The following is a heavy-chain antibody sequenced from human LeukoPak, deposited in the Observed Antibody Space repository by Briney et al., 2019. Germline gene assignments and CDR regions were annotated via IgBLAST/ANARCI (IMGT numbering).Heavy chain of an antibody. CDR2: IYDSGST. CDR1: GGSIRSSYYY. V-gene: IGHV4-39*01. Sequence: KPSETLSLTCTVSGGSIRSSYYYWGWIRQPPGKGLEWIGSIYDSGSTYYNPSLKSRVTISVDTSKNQFSLKLNSVTAADTAVYYCARRTVTTLSDYFDYWGQGTLVTVSS. CDR3: ARRTVTTLSDYFDY. J-gene: IGHJ4*02. D-gene: IGHD4-17*01.